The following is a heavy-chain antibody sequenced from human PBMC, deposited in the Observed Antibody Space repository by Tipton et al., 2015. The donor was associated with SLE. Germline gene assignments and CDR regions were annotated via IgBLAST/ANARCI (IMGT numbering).Heavy chain of an antibody. CDR2: ISSSGSTI. V-gene: IGHV3-11*04. Sequence: SLRLSCAASGFTFSDYYMSWIRQAPGKGLEWVSYISSSGSTIYYADSVKGRFTISRDNSKNTLYLQMGSLRAEDMAVYYCARDLDYGMDVWGQGTTVTVSS. J-gene: IGHJ6*02. CDR1: GFTFSDYY. CDR3: ARDLDYGMDV.